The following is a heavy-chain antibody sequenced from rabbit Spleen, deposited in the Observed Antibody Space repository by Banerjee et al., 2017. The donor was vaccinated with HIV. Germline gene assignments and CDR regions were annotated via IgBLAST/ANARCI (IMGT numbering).Heavy chain of an antibody. J-gene: IGHJ4*01. Sequence: QEQLVESGGGLVQPEGSLTLTCKASGFSFTYGYVMCWVRQAPGKGLEWIGCINASSGSTVYATWAKGRFTIYRASWTAVTLQMTSLTVADTATYFCARDLVAVIGWNFNLWGQGTLVTVS. CDR2: INASSGST. V-gene: IGHV1S45*01. CDR3: ARDLVAVIGWNFNL. CDR1: GFSFTYGYV. D-gene: IGHD1-1*01.